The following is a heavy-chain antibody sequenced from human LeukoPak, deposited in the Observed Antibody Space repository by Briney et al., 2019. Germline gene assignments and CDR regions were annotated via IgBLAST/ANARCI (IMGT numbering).Heavy chain of an antibody. CDR3: ARGRALFD. J-gene: IGHJ4*02. V-gene: IGHV4-30-4*07. Sequence: SETLSLTCAVSGGPISSGAYSWSWIRQPPRKGLEWIGYVYYSGGTYYNPSLKSRVTISVDTSKNQFSLKLSSVTAADTAVYYCARGRALFDWGQGTLVTVSS. D-gene: IGHD2-21*01. CDR1: GGPISSGAYS. CDR2: VYYSGGT.